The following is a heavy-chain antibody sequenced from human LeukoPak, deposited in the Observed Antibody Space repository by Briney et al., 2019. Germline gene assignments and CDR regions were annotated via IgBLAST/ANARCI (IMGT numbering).Heavy chain of an antibody. J-gene: IGHJ5*02. CDR1: GGTFSSYA. CDR2: IIPIFGTA. Sequence: GSSVKVSCKASGGTFSSYAISWVRQAPGQGLEWMGGIIPIFGTANYAQKFQGRVTITADKSTSTAYMELSSLRSEDTAVYYCARGPQPNNWNYSFDPWGQGTLVTVSS. V-gene: IGHV1-69*06. CDR3: ARGPQPNNWNYSFDP. D-gene: IGHD1-7*01.